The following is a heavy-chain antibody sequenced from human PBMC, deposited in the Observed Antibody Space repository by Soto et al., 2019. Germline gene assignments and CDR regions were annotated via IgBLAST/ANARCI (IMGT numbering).Heavy chain of an antibody. V-gene: IGHV5-51*01. D-gene: IGHD3-16*01. J-gene: IGHJ4*02. CDR1: GYTFSSNW. CDR2: IYPGDSET. Sequence: GESLKISCQTSGYTFSSNWIGWVRQMPRKRLEWMGIIYPGDSETRYSPSFQGQVTISADRSFSTAYLQLTCLQASDTSMYYGARFLDRWGEPHYFDSWGQGTMVTVSS. CDR3: ARFLDRWGEPHYFDS.